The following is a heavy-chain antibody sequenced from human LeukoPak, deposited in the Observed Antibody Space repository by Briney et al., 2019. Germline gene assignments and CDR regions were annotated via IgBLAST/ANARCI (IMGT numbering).Heavy chain of an antibody. CDR3: AKEGGNAHVNSYWYFDF. Sequence: GGSLRLSCAASGFIFSNYGMHWVRQAPGKGLEWVAVVSSGGGTKFYADSLKGRFTISRDNSKNALYLQMDSLRAEDTAVYYCAKEGGNAHVNSYWYFDFWGRGTLITVSS. V-gene: IGHV3-30*18. J-gene: IGHJ2*01. CDR1: GFIFSNYG. CDR2: VSSGGGTK.